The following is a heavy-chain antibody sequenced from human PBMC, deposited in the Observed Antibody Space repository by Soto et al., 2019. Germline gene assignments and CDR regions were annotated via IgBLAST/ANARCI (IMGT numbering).Heavy chain of an antibody. CDR2: VSGTGDNT. CDR1: GFIFGTYG. D-gene: IGHD6-6*01. J-gene: IGHJ4*02. V-gene: IGHV3-23*01. CDR3: AKNGPRSHYSSSSADLDY. Sequence: EVQLLESGGGLVQPGGALRLSCAASGFIFGTYGMSWVRQAPGKGLEWVSAVSGTGDNTYYADSAKGRFTISRDNSRNTLYLKMNSLRVEDTAIYYCAKNGPRSHYSSSSADLDYWGLGTLVTVSS.